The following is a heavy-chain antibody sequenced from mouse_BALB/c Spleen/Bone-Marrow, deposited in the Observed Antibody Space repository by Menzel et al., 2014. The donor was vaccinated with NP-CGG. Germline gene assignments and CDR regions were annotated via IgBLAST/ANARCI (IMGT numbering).Heavy chain of an antibody. CDR3: ARDDYGPDY. J-gene: IGHJ2*01. CDR2: IYPGDGET. CDR1: GYSFSSFW. D-gene: IGHD2-4*01. V-gene: IGHV1-80*01. Sequence: VQLVASVGALVRPGSSLKLSCKASGYSFSSFWMNWVKQRPGQGLEWIGQIYPGDGETNYNGKFKGKATLTADKSSSTAYMQLSSLTSEDSAVYFCARDDYGPDYWGQGTTLTVSS.